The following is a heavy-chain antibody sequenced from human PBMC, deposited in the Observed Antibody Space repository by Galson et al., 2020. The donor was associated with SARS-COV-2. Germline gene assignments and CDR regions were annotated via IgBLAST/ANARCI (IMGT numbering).Heavy chain of an antibody. V-gene: IGHV4-39*01. CDR2: IYYSGST. CDR1: GGSISSSSYY. CDR3: ARQGTCGGDCYPLDYYYGMDV. Sequence: SETLSLTCTVSGGSISSSSYYWGWIRQPPGKGLEWIGSIYYSGSTYYNPSLKSRVTISVDTSKNQFSLKLSSVTAADTAVYYCARQGTCGGDCYPLDYYYGMDVWGQGTTVTVSS. J-gene: IGHJ6*02. D-gene: IGHD2-21*02.